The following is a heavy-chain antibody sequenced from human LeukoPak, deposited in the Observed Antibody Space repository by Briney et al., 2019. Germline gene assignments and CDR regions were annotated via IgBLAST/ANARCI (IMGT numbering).Heavy chain of an antibody. CDR2: MNPNSGNT. CDR1: GYTFTSYD. D-gene: IGHD3-16*01. CDR3: AREGGSIDWFDP. V-gene: IGHV1-8*01. Sequence: VASVKVSCKASGYTFTSYDINWVRQATGQGLEWMGWMNPNSGNTGYAQKFQGRVTMTRNTSISTAYMELSSLRSEDTAVYYCAREGGSIDWFDPWGDGTLVTVSS. J-gene: IGHJ5*02.